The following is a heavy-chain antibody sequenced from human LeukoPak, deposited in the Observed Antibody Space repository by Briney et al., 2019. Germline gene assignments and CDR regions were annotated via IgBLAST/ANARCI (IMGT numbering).Heavy chain of an antibody. CDR1: GFTFSNYA. CDR3: ARTTVTTRLLRHFDL. Sequence: GGSLRLSCAASGFTFSNYAMGWVRQAPGKGLEWVSGISGSDYAYYTDSVKGRFTISRDNSKNTLYLQMNSLRAEDTAVYYCARTTVTTRLLRHFDLWGRGTLVTVSS. D-gene: IGHD4-17*01. V-gene: IGHV3-23*01. CDR2: ISGSDYA. J-gene: IGHJ2*01.